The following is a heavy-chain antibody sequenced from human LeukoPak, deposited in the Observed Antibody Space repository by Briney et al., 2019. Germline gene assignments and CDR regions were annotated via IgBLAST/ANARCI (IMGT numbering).Heavy chain of an antibody. D-gene: IGHD6-19*01. CDR1: GGSISSGGYY. CDR2: IYYSGST. V-gene: IGHV4-31*03. CDR3: AREYRTVGEQWLVRDWFDP. J-gene: IGHJ5*02. Sequence: SQTLSLTCTVSGGSISSGGYYWSWIRQHPGKGLEWIGYIYYSGSTYYNPSLKSRVTISVDTSKNQFSLKLSSVTAADTAVYYCAREYRTVGEQWLVRDWFDPWGQGTLVTVSS.